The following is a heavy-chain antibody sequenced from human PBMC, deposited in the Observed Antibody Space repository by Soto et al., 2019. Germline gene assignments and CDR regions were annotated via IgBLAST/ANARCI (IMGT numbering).Heavy chain of an antibody. V-gene: IGHV2-5*02. CDR2: IYWDDDK. D-gene: IGHD2-21*01. J-gene: IGHJ5*02. CDR3: AHRSPYYRGWIAGGFAP. CDR1: GFAVRLREVG. Sequence: PTQTRRLRGKFSGFAVRLREVGVGWIRQPPGKALEWLAFIYWDDDKRYSPSLKSRLTITKDTSKNQVVLTMTNMDTVDTGPYNCAHRSPYYRGWIAGGFAPWGQGPLCT.